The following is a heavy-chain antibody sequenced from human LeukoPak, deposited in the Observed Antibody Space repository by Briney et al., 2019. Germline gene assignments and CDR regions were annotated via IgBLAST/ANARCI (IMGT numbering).Heavy chain of an antibody. CDR1: EYTFTSYD. CDR3: ARAPSLRSSLDY. V-gene: IGHV1-69*05. CDR2: IIPIFGTA. Sequence: ASVKVSCKASEYTFTSYDINWVRQATGQGLEWMGGIIPIFGTANYAQKFQGRVTITTDESTSTAYMELSSLRSEDTAVYYCARAPSLRSSLDYWGQGTLVTVSS. J-gene: IGHJ4*02. D-gene: IGHD3-3*01.